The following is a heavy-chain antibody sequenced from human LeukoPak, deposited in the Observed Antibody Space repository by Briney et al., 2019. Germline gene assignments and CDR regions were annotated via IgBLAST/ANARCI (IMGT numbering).Heavy chain of an antibody. V-gene: IGHV3-74*03. Sequence: GGSLRLSCVASGFTFSGYWIHWVRQAPGKGLVWVSRINRDGSNTKYADSVRGRFTISRDNAKNTLYLQMSSLRAEDTAVYYCVRGVNSGLDYWGQGTLVTVSS. J-gene: IGHJ4*02. D-gene: IGHD6-19*01. CDR1: GFTFSGYW. CDR3: VRGVNSGLDY. CDR2: INRDGSNT.